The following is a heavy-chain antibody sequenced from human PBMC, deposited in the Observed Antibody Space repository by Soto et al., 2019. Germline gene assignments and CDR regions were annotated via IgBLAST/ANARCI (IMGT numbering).Heavy chain of an antibody. D-gene: IGHD6-19*01. V-gene: IGHV1-2*02. CDR1: GSNFTAYY. Sequence: ASVKVSCKASGSNFTAYYMHWVRQAPGQGLEWMGWINPNSGGTNYAQKLQGRVTMTRDTSISTAYMELTRLRSDDTAIYYCATFMTVTGPGWVRASEYWGQGTRVTVSS. CDR3: ATFMTVTGPGWVRASEY. J-gene: IGHJ4*02. CDR2: INPNSGGT.